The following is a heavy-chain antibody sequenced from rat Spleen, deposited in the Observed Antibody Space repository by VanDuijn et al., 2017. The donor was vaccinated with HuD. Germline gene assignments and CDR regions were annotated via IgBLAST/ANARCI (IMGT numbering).Heavy chain of an antibody. CDR2: ILYDGRRN. D-gene: IGHD1-11*01. CDR3: ARRHYGYTDYFDY. Sequence: EVQLVESGGALVQPGRSLKFSCAASGFTFSDYAMAWVRQAPKKGLEWVATILYDGRRNYYRDSVKGRFTISRDNAKNSLYLQMDSLRSADTATYYCARRHYGYTDYFDYWGQGVMVPVSS. V-gene: IGHV5-17*01. CDR1: GFTFSDYA. J-gene: IGHJ2*01.